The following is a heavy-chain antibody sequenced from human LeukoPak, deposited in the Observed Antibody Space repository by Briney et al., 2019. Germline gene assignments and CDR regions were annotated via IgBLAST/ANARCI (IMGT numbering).Heavy chain of an antibody. V-gene: IGHV3-66*01. CDR3: AKGDGATGTAPFDY. CDR1: ESSVSTNY. CDR2: IYSGGTT. Sequence: GGSLRLSCDASESSVSTNYMTWVRQAPGKGLEWVSVIYSGGTTYYAESVKGRFIISRDNSKNTLYLQMNSLRAEDTAVYYCAKGDGATGTAPFDYWGQGTLVTVSS. J-gene: IGHJ4*02. D-gene: IGHD1-1*01.